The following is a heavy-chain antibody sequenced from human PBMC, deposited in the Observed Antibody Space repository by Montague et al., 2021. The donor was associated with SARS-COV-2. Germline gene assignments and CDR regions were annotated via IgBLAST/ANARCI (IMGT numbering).Heavy chain of an antibody. D-gene: IGHD2-15*01. V-gene: IGHV4-39*02. Sequence: SETLSLTCTVSGGSISTYYYWGWIRQPPGKGLEWIGSIYYGESTYYNPSLKSRVTISVDTSMNHFSLKLSSVTAADTAVCYCARDQGVYCSGGSCYNFDYWGQGTLVTVSS. CDR1: GGSISTYYY. J-gene: IGHJ4*02. CDR3: ARDQGVYCSGGSCYNFDY. CDR2: IYYGEST.